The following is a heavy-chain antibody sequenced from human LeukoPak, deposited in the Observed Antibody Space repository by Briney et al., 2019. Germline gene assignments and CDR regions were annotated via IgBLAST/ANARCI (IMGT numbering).Heavy chain of an antibody. J-gene: IGHJ4*02. V-gene: IGHV3-74*01. D-gene: IGHD2-21*01. CDR3: ARGSIDWQAVAFDY. Sequence: GGSLRLSCAASGLTFSSDWMHWVRQVPGKGLVWVSRINSDASTINYADSVKGRFTISRDNSKNTLFLQMNSLRSEDTAVYYCARGSIDWQAVAFDYWGQGTLVTVSS. CDR1: GLTFSSDW. CDR2: INSDASTI.